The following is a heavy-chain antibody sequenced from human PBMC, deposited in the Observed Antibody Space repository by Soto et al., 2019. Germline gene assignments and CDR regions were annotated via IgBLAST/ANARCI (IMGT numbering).Heavy chain of an antibody. CDR1: GDTISTGGYT. D-gene: IGHD3-16*02. CDR3: ARLYGLDAFDF. Sequence: PSETLSLTCDVSGDTISTGGYTWAWIRQPPGKGLEWIGYIFYSGSTNYNPSLKSRVTISVDTSKNQFSLKLSSVTAADTAVYYCARLYGLDAFDFWGQGTMVTVSS. V-gene: IGHV4-61*05. CDR2: IFYSGST. J-gene: IGHJ3*01.